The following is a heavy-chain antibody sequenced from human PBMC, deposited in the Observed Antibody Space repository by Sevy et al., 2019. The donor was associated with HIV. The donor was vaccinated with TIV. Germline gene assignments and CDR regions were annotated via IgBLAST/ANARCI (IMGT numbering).Heavy chain of an antibody. D-gene: IGHD2-21*02. CDR2: INPYSGGT. J-gene: IGHJ4*02. Sequence: ASVKVSCKASGYTFNSFYIHWVRQAPGQGIEWMGWINPYSGGTHYAQKFQGRVTLTRDTSISVAYMDLTSLRSNDTAVYYCVRDRFYGGDSVTFAGDFSGQRTLVTVSS. CDR1: GYTFNSFY. CDR3: VRDRFYGGDSVTFAGDF. V-gene: IGHV1-2*02.